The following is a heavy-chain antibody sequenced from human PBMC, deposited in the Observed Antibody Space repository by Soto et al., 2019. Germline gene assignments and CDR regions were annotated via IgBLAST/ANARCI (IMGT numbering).Heavy chain of an antibody. CDR3: AREGIAAAGTGDYYYYMDV. V-gene: IGHV4-59*01. CDR1: GFSISSYY. J-gene: IGHJ6*03. CDR2: IYYSGST. Sequence: SETLSLTCPFSGFSISSYYWSWIRQPPGKGLEWIGYIYYSGSTNYNPSLKSRVTISVDTPKNQFSLKLSSVTAADTAVYYCAREGIAAAGTGDYYYYMDVWGKGTTVTVSS. D-gene: IGHD6-13*01.